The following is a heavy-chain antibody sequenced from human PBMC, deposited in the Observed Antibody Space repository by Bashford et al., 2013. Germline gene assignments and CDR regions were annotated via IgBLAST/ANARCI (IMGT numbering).Heavy chain of an antibody. Sequence: SVKVSCKASGGTFSSYAISWVRQAPGQGLEWMGGIIPIFGTANYAQKFQGRVTITADKSTSTAYMELSSLRSEDTAVYYCASSSIAARPDYFDYWGQGTLVTVSS. V-gene: IGHV1-69*06. CDR2: IIPIFGTA. CDR1: GGTFSSYA. D-gene: IGHD6-6*01. J-gene: IGHJ4*02. CDR3: ASSSIAARPDYFDY.